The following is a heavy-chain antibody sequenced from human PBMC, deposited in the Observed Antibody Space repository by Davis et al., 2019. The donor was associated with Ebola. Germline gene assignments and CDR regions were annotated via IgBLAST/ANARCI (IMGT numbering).Heavy chain of an antibody. V-gene: IGHV1-8*03. Sequence: ASVKVSCKASGYTFTCYDINWVRQATGQGLEWMGWMNPNSGNTGYAQKFQGRVTITRNTSISTAYMELSSLRSEDTAVYYCARAEWELLGYFDYWGQGTLVTVSS. D-gene: IGHD1-26*01. CDR3: ARAEWELLGYFDY. J-gene: IGHJ4*02. CDR2: MNPNSGNT. CDR1: GYTFTCYD.